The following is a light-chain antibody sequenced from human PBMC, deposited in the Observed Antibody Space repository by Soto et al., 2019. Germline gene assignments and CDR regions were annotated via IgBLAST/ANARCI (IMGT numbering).Light chain of an antibody. Sequence: DIQMTQFPSTLSASVGDAVTITCRASQSVHPFLAWYQQKPGKAPKLLIYLASRLESGVPSRFSGSGSGTAFTVTISSLLPDDFATYFCQHYKSNSYYTFCQATKLGV. V-gene: IGKV1-5*03. CDR1: QSVHPF. CDR2: LAS. J-gene: IGKJ2*01. CDR3: QHYKSNSYYT.